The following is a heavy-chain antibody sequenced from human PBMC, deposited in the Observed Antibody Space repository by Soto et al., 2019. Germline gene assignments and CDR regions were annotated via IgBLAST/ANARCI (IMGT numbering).Heavy chain of an antibody. V-gene: IGHV4-39*01. Sequence: LSLTCTVTGDSISSRSYYWGWIRQPPGKGLEWIGSIYYSGSTYNNPSLRSRVSMSIDTSKDQFSLKLKSVTAADTALYFCARQRTSVVTQAYFDVWGPGXLVTVSS. D-gene: IGHD2-21*02. CDR3: ARQRTSVVTQAYFDV. CDR1: GDSISSRSYY. J-gene: IGHJ4*02. CDR2: IYYSGST.